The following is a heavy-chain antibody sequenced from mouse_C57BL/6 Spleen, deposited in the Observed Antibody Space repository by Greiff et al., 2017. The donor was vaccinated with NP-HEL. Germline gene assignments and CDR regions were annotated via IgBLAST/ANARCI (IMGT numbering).Heavy chain of an antibody. V-gene: IGHV1-85*01. D-gene: IGHD1-1*01. CDR3: ARSEGHYYGSSYVYFDV. CDR1: GYTFTSSD. CDR2: FHTRDGST. Sequence: QVQLQQSGPELVKPGASVKLSCKASGYTFTSSDINWVKQRPGQGLERIGRFHTRDGSTKYNEPFKGKAPSTVDTPSSTAYMVHHTLTYAASAVYFCARSEGHYYGSSYVYFDVWGTGTTVTVSS. J-gene: IGHJ1*03.